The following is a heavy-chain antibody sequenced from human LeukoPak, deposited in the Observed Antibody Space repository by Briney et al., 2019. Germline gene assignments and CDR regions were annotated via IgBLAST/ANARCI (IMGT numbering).Heavy chain of an antibody. CDR3: ARDPPHYDFWSGYLDRGAFDI. D-gene: IGHD3-3*01. J-gene: IGHJ3*02. CDR1: GFTFSSYG. V-gene: IGHV3-33*01. CDR2: IWYDGSNK. Sequence: PGRSLRLSCVASGFTFSSYGMHWVRQAPGKGLEWVAVIWYDGSNKYYADSVKGRFTISRDNSKNTLYLQMNSLRAEDTAVYYCARDPPHYDFWSGYLDRGAFDIWGQGTMVTVSS.